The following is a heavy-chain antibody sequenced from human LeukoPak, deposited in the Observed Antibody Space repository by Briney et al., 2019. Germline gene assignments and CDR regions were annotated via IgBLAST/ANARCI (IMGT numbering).Heavy chain of an antibody. CDR1: GYTFTVYY. CDR3: ASESTSRYYFDY. D-gene: IGHD2-2*01. Sequence: ASVKVSCKASGYTFTVYYMHWVRQAPGQGLEWMGWINPNSGGTNYAQKFQGRVTMTRDTSISTDYMELSRLRSDDTAVYYCASESTSRYYFDYWGQGTLVTVSS. J-gene: IGHJ4*02. V-gene: IGHV1-2*02. CDR2: INPNSGGT.